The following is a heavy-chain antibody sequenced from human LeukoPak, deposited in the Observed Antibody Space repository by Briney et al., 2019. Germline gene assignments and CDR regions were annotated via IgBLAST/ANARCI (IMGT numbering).Heavy chain of an antibody. CDR2: ISGSGGST. Sequence: GGSLRLSCAASGFTFSSYAMSWVRQAPGKGLEWVSAISGSGGSTYYADSVKGRFTISRDNSKNTLCLQMNSLRAEDTAVYYCAKDQRAINYYYGMDVWGQGTTVTVSS. CDR3: AKDQRAINYYYGMDV. CDR1: GFTFSSYA. D-gene: IGHD3-10*01. V-gene: IGHV3-23*01. J-gene: IGHJ6*02.